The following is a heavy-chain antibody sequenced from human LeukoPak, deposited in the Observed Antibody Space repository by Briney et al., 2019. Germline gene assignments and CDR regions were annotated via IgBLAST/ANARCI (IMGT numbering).Heavy chain of an antibody. CDR1: GYSFTSYW. CDR3: ARLGYYDSSGYPALMYYFDY. V-gene: IGHV5-51*01. J-gene: IGHJ4*02. CDR2: IYPGDSYT. Sequence: GEPLKISCKGSGYSFTSYWIGWVRQMPGKGLEWMGIIYPGDSYTRYSPSFQGQVTISADKSISTAYLQWSSLKASDTAMYYCARLGYYDSSGYPALMYYFDYWGQGTLVTVSS. D-gene: IGHD3-22*01.